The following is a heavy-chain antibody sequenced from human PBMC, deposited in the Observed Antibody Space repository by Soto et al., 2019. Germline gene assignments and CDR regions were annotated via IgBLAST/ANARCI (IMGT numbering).Heavy chain of an antibody. V-gene: IGHV3-23*01. D-gene: IGHD3-22*01. Sequence: GSLRLSCAAFGFTFSSYAMSWVRQAPGKGLEWVSAISGSGGSTYYADSVKGRFTISRDNSKNTLYLQMNSLRAEDTAVYYCAKNAETYYYDSSGYWYFDYWGQGTLVTVSS. J-gene: IGHJ4*02. CDR2: ISGSGGST. CDR1: GFTFSSYA. CDR3: AKNAETYYYDSSGYWYFDY.